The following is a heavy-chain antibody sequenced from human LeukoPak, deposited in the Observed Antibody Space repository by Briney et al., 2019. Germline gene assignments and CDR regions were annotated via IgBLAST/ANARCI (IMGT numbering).Heavy chain of an antibody. Sequence: ASVKVSCKASGYTFTGYYMDWVRQAPGQGLEWMGWINPNSGGTNYAQKFQGRVTMTRDTSISTAYMELSRLRSDDTAVYYCARDLKKGTSCYGVWGQGTTVTVSS. V-gene: IGHV1-2*02. J-gene: IGHJ6*02. CDR1: GYTFTGYY. CDR3: ARDLKKGTSCYGV. CDR2: INPNSGGT. D-gene: IGHD2-2*01.